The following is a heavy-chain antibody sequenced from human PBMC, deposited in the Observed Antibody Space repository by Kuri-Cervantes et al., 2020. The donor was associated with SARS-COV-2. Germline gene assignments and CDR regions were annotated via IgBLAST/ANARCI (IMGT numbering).Heavy chain of an antibody. CDR3: VKGQTGTTLSLDT. D-gene: IGHD1-1*01. CDR2: ISWDVATT. CDR1: GFTFGRYA. Sequence: GDSLKISCAASGFTFGRYARSWVRQPPGRSLEWVSVISWDVATTYYADYVKDLFTIIRDTIRNSLYLQMNVLISDDTALYYCVKGQTGTTLSLDTWGQGTLVTVSS. J-gene: IGHJ5*02. V-gene: IGHV3-43*01.